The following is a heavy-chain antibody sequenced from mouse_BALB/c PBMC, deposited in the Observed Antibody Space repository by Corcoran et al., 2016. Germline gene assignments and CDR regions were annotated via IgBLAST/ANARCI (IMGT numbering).Heavy chain of an antibody. CDR3: ARNGNYYAMDY. CDR2: INTHSGVP. J-gene: IGHJ4*01. V-gene: IGHV9-4*02. Sequence: QIQLVQSGPELKKPGETVRISCKASGYTFTTAGMQWVQKMQGKGLKWIGWINTHSGVPKYAEDFKGRFAFSLETSASTAYLQISNLKNEDTATYFCARNGNYYAMDYWGQGTSVTVSS. CDR1: GYTFTTAG. D-gene: IGHD2-1*01.